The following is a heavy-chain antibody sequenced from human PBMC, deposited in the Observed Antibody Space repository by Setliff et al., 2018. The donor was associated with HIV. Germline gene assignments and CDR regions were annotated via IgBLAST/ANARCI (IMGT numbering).Heavy chain of an antibody. Sequence: SETLSLTCAVYGGSFSGYYWSWIRQPPGKGLEWLGEINHSGSTNYNPSLKSRVTISVDTSKNQFSLKLSSVTAADTAVYHCAGTGVYAGAFDIWGQGTMVTVSS. J-gene: IGHJ3*02. V-gene: IGHV4-34*01. CDR2: INHSGST. CDR3: AGTGVYAGAFDI. D-gene: IGHD2-8*01. CDR1: GGSFSGYY.